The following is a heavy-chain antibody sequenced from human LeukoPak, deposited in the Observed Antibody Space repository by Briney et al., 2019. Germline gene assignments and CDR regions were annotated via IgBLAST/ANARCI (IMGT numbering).Heavy chain of an antibody. V-gene: IGHV3-23*01. Sequence: PGGSLSLSCAASGFTFSSFAMTWVRQAPGKGLEWVSVISGSGGRTYYADSVKGRFTLSRDNSNNTLSLEMSSLRAEDTAVYYCAREGTYYDSSGYYVSWGQGTLVTVSS. J-gene: IGHJ5*02. CDR3: AREGTYYDSSGYYVS. D-gene: IGHD3-22*01. CDR2: ISGSGGRT. CDR1: GFTFSSFA.